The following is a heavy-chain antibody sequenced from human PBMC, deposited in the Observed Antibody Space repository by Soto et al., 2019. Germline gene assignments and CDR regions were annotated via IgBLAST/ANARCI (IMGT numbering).Heavy chain of an antibody. CDR2: ISGSGGST. D-gene: IGHD3-22*01. CDR3: AKDTREYYYDSSGYPLGMDV. V-gene: IGHV3-23*01. Sequence: EVQLLESGGGLVQPGGSLRLSCAASGFTFSSYAMSWVRQAPGKGLEWVSAISGSGGSTYYADSVKGRFTISRDNSKNTLYLQMNSLRAEDTAVYYCAKDTREYYYDSSGYPLGMDVWGQGTTVTVSS. J-gene: IGHJ6*02. CDR1: GFTFSSYA.